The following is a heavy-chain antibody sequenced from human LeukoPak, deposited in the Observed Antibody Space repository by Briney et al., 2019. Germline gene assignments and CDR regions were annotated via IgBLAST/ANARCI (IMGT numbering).Heavy chain of an antibody. CDR1: GFTFSSYS. J-gene: IGHJ4*02. V-gene: IGHV3-21*01. CDR3: ARSPHNCGGDCYGVGY. Sequence: GGSLRLSCAASGFTFSSYSMNWVRQAPGKGLEWVSSISSSSSYIYYADSVKGRFTISRDNAKNSLYLQMNSLRAEDTAVYYCARSPHNCGGDCYGVGYWGQGTLVTVSS. D-gene: IGHD2-21*02. CDR2: ISSSSSYI.